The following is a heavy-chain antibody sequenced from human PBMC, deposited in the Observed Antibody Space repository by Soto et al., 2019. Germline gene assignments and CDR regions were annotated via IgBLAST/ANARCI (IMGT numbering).Heavy chain of an antibody. D-gene: IGHD6-13*01. CDR3: ATFPPYSSSWTKDYYYYYGMDV. J-gene: IGHJ6*02. Sequence: ASVKVSCKASGGTFSSYAISWVRQAPGQGLEWMGGIIPIFGTANYAQKFQGRVTITADESTSTAYMELSSLRSEDTAVYYCATFPPYSSSWTKDYYYYYGMDVWGQGTTVTVSS. V-gene: IGHV1-69*13. CDR1: GGTFSSYA. CDR2: IIPIFGTA.